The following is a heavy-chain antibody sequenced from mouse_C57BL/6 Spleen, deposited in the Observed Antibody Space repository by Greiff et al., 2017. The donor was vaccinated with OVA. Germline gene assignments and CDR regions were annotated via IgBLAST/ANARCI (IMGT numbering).Heavy chain of an antibody. CDR1: GYSITSGYY. J-gene: IGHJ1*03. Sequence: EVQLQESGPGLVNPSQSLSLTCSVTGYSITSGYYWNWIRQFPGNKLEWMGYISYDGSNNYNPSLKNRISITRDTSKNQFFLKLNSVTTEDTATYYCARVGIYYDFDVWGTGTTVTVSS. CDR3: ARVGIYYDFDV. D-gene: IGHD2-1*01. V-gene: IGHV3-6*01. CDR2: ISYDGSN.